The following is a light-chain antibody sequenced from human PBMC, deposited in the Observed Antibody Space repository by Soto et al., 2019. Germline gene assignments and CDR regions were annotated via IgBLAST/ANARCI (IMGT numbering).Light chain of an antibody. CDR2: EVS. J-gene: IGLJ3*02. Sequence: QSALTQPASVSGSPGQSITISCTGTSSDIGTCNSVSWYQHHPGKAPKLIIHEVSNRPSGVSNRFSGSKSGNTASLTISGLQTEDEADYYCSSYLSTSALGFGGGTKLTVL. CDR3: SSYLSTSALG. CDR1: SSDIGTCNS. V-gene: IGLV2-14*01.